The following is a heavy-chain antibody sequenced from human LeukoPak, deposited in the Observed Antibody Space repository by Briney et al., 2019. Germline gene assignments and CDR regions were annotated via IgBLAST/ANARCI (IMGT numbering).Heavy chain of an antibody. Sequence: GGSLRLSCAASGFTFSSYSMNWVRQAPGKGLEWVSSITSSSSYIYYADSVKGRFTISRDNAKNSLYLQMNSLRAEDTAVYYCAGDLWLSPRVNTTSWGQGTLVTVSS. CDR3: AGDLWLSPRVNTTS. J-gene: IGHJ4*02. CDR1: GFTFSSYS. D-gene: IGHD5-12*01. CDR2: ITSSSSYI. V-gene: IGHV3-21*01.